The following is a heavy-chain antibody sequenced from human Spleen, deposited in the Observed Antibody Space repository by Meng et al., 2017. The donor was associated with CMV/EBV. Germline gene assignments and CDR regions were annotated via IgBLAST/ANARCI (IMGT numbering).Heavy chain of an antibody. CDR3: ARIAHWFDS. CDR2: ISSSGAYI. Sequence: LRLSCAASGFSFSNYIMNWVRQAPGKGLEWVSSISSSGAYIYYADSVKGRFTMSRDNAKNSLYLQMNSLRVEDTALYYCARIAHWFDSWGQGTLVTVSS. J-gene: IGHJ5*01. V-gene: IGHV3-21*04. CDR1: GFSFSNYI.